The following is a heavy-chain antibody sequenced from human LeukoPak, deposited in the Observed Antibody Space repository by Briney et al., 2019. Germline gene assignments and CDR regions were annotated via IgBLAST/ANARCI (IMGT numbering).Heavy chain of an antibody. V-gene: IGHV3-7*03. Sequence: PGGSLRLSCGASGFTFSSYWMSWVRQDPGKGLEWVANIKTDGSEKYYVDSVKGRFTISRDNAKNSLYLQMNSLRAEDTAVYYCARDYTGYFPWGQGTLVIVSS. CDR3: ARDYTGYFP. J-gene: IGHJ5*02. D-gene: IGHD3-9*01. CDR2: IKTDGSEK. CDR1: GFTFSSYW.